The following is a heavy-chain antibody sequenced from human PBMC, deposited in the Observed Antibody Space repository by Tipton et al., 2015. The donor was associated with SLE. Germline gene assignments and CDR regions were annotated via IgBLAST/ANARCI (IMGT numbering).Heavy chain of an antibody. J-gene: IGHJ2*01. CDR1: GGSISSYY. D-gene: IGHD4-11*01. CDR3: AREFLNPVTTVHYYFDL. V-gene: IGHV4-4*07. Sequence: TLSLTCTVSGGSISSYYWSWIRQPAGGGLEWSGRIYTNENTNYKPSLKSRVTMSVDTSKNHFSLKLISVTAADTAVYYCAREFLNPVTTVHYYFDLWGRGTLVTVSS. CDR2: IYTNENT.